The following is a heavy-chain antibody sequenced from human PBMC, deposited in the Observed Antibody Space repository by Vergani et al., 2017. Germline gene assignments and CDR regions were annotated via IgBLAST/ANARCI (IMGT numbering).Heavy chain of an antibody. Sequence: VQLVESGGGVVQPGRSLRLSCAASGFTFSSYAMHWVRQAPGKGLEWVAVISYDGSNKYYADSVKGRFTISRDNAKNSLYLQMNSLRAEDTAVYYCARGAGVSFLAFDIWGQGTMVTVSS. J-gene: IGHJ3*02. CDR1: GFTFSSYA. V-gene: IGHV3-30*07. D-gene: IGHD6-6*01. CDR2: ISYDGSNK. CDR3: ARGAGVSFLAFDI.